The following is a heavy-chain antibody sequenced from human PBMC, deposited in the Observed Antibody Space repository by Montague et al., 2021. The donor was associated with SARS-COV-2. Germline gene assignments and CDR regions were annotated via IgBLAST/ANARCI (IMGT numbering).Heavy chain of an antibody. CDR3: ARTSDPSNFDSTGYYGVFDV. CDR1: GATISSDY. Sequence: SETLSLTCTVSGATISSDYWSWIRQSPGKGLEWIGYMSYSGSATYNPSLESRVAISRDTSKNQFSLTLIPATAADMAIYYCARTSDPSNFDSTGYYGVFDVWGQGTTVIVSS. CDR2: MSYSGSA. V-gene: IGHV4-59*01. D-gene: IGHD3-22*01. J-gene: IGHJ3*01.